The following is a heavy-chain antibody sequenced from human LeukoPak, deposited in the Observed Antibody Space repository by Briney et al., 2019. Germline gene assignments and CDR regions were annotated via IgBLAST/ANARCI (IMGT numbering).Heavy chain of an antibody. J-gene: IGHJ4*02. V-gene: IGHV4-34*01. Sequence: PSETLSLTCTVSGGSISSYYWSWIRQPPGKGLEWIGEINHSGSTNYNPSLKSRVTISVDTSKNQFSLKLSSVTAADTAVYYCARVPRIEGGDYWGQGTLVTVSS. CDR2: INHSGST. D-gene: IGHD1-14*01. CDR1: GGSISSYY. CDR3: ARVPRIEGGDY.